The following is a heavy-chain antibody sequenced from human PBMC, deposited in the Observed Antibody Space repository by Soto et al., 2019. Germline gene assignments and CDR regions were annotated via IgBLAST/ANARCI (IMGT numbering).Heavy chain of an antibody. CDR1: GGSISSYY. Sequence: SETLSLTCTVSGGSISSYYWSWIRQPPGKGLEWIGYIYYSGSTNYNPSLKSRVTISVDTSKNQFSLKLSSVTAADTAVYYCARGIEYGIFDYWGQGTLVTVYS. CDR2: IYYSGST. J-gene: IGHJ4*02. V-gene: IGHV4-59*01. CDR3: ARGIEYGIFDY. D-gene: IGHD4-17*01.